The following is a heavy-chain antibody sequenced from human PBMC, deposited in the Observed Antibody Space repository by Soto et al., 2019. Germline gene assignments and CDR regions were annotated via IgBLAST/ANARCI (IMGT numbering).Heavy chain of an antibody. V-gene: IGHV4-59*08. CDR3: ARHNYGSGSTYFDY. D-gene: IGHD3-10*01. CDR1: GGSISSYY. J-gene: IGHJ4*02. CDR2: IYYSGST. Sequence: SETLSLTCTVSGGSISSYYWSWIRQPPGKGLEWVGYIYYSGSTNYNPSLKSRVTISVDTSKNQFSLKLNSMTAADTAVYYCARHNYGSGSTYFDYWGQGTLVTVSS.